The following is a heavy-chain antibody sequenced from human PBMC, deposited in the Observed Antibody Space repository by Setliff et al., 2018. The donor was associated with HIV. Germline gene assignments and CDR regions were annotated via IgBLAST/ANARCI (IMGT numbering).Heavy chain of an antibody. Sequence: GESLKISCHLSGYTFSNYCIAWVRQMPGKGPEWMGIIYPGNSDTTYSPSFQGQVTISADKSISTAYLQWSSLKASDTAMYYCAKHLSPGSGWYSKARGMDVWGQGTTVTVSS. CDR1: GYTFSNYC. CDR2: IYPGNSDT. D-gene: IGHD6-19*01. J-gene: IGHJ6*02. CDR3: AKHLSPGSGWYSKARGMDV. V-gene: IGHV5-51*01.